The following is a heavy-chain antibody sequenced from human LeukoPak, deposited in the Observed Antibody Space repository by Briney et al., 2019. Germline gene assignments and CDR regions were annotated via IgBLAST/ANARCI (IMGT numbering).Heavy chain of an antibody. CDR1: GFTFSSYA. CDR3: ARAGSGSI. CDR2: INTDGSST. V-gene: IGHV3-74*01. D-gene: IGHD6-19*01. J-gene: IGHJ3*02. Sequence: GGSLRLSCAASGFTFSSYAMSWVRQAPGKGLEWVSRINTDGSSTSYADSVKGRFTISRDNAKNTLYLQMNSLRAEDTAVYYCARAGSGSIWGQGTMVTVSS.